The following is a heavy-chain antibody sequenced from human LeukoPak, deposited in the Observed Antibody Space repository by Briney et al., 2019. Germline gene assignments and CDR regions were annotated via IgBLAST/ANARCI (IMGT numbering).Heavy chain of an antibody. CDR1: GGSISSSSYY. CDR3: ARQAYCSSISCNPFDN. CDR2: IYYSGST. Sequence: SETLSLTCTVSGGSISSSSYYWGWIRQPPGKGLEWIGSIYYSGSTYYNPSLKSRVTISVDTSKNQFSLKLSSVTAADTAVYYCARQAYCSSISCNPFDNWGQGTLVTVSP. D-gene: IGHD2-2*01. J-gene: IGHJ4*02. V-gene: IGHV4-39*07.